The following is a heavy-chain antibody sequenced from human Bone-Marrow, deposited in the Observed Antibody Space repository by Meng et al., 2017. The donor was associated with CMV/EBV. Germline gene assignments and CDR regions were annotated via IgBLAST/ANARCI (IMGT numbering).Heavy chain of an antibody. CDR3: ANYYDSSGYGVDI. Sequence: GSLRLSCTVSGGSVSSGSYYWSWIRQPPGKGLEWIGYIYYSGSTNDNPSLKSRVTISVDTSKHQFSLKLSSVTAADTAVYYCANYYDSSGYGVDIWGQGTMVTVSS. D-gene: IGHD3-22*01. CDR2: IYYSGST. V-gene: IGHV4-61*01. J-gene: IGHJ3*02. CDR1: GGSVSSGSYY.